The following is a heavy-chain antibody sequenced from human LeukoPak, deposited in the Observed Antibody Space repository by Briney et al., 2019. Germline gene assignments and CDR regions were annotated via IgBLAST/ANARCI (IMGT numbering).Heavy chain of an antibody. CDR2: IKPNSGDT. CDR3: ATFDQDWGTFHY. J-gene: IGHJ4*02. V-gene: IGHV1-2*02. Sequence: ASVKVSCKASGYSFTDYYIHWVRQAPGQRLEWMGWIKPNSGDTNYVEKFQGRVAMTRDTSISTAYMELSRLRSDDTAVYYCATFDQDWGTFHYWGQGTLVTVSS. CDR1: GYSFTDYY. D-gene: IGHD7-27*01.